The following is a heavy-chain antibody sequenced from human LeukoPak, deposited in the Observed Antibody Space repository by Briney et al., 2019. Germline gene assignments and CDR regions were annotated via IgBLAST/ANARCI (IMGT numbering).Heavy chain of an antibody. CDR2: ISAYNGNT. D-gene: IGHD6-13*01. CDR3: ARCCKAHGRSWSY. J-gene: IGHJ4*02. V-gene: IGHV1-18*01. Sequence: ASVKVSCKVSRYTFTFYVISWVQQAPGQGLEWMGWISAYNGNTNYAQKLQGRVTMTTDTSTSTAYMELRSLRSDSTAVYCCARCCKAHGRSWSYWSQGTLVTVSS. CDR1: RYTFTFYV.